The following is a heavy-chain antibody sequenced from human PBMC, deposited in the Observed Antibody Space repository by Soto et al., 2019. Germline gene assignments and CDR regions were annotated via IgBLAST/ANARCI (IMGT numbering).Heavy chain of an antibody. CDR3: ARGRGYSYGPYYFDY. CDR2: IYYSGTT. D-gene: IGHD5-18*01. J-gene: IGHJ4*01. V-gene: IGHV4-31*03. Sequence: SETLSLTCTVSGGSISSEGYYWSSFRQLPGKGLEWIGDIYYSGTTYHNPSLRSRLTISGDASKNQFSLKLSSVTDADTALYYCARGRGYSYGPYYFDYWGHGTLVTVSS. CDR1: GGSISSEGYY.